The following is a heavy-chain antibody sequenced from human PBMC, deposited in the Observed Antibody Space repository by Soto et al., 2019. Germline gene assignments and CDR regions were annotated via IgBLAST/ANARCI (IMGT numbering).Heavy chain of an antibody. CDR1: GYSFSSYW. CDR3: ARCSYYDY. D-gene: IGHD5-18*01. V-gene: IGHV5-10-1*01. J-gene: IGHJ4*02. CDR2: TDPSDSDT. Sequence: EVQLVQSGAEVKKPGESLRISCKGSGYSFSSYWISWVCQMPGKGMERMGRTDPSDSDTNYSPSFQGHVTISADKSISTAYVQCSSLKASDTAVYYCARCSYYDYWGQGTLVTVSS.